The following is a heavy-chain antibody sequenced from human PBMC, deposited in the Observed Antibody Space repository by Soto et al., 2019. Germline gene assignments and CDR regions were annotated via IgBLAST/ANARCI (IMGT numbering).Heavy chain of an antibody. D-gene: IGHD2-21*02. CDR2: IHYSGSI. CDR3: AREDDGGDRDYYGLDV. CDR1: GGSISYEYYH. Sequence: PSETLSLTCTVSGGSISYEYYHWTWIRQSPGKGLEWIGYIHYSGSILYNPSFKSRVTISVDTSKNQFSLQLSSVTAADTAVYFCAREDDGGDRDYYGLDVWGQGTTVTV. V-gene: IGHV4-30-4*08. J-gene: IGHJ6*02.